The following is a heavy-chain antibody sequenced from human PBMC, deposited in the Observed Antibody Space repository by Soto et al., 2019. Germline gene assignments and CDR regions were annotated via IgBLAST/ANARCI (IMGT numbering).Heavy chain of an antibody. CDR3: ANQNDYGDYLSAY. Sequence: SETLSLTCTVSGGSISSSSYYWGWIRQPPGKGLEWIGSIYYIGSTYYNPSLKSRVTISVDTSKNQFSLKLSSVTAADTAVYYCANQNDYGDYLSAYWGQGTLVTVSS. D-gene: IGHD4-17*01. CDR1: GGSISSSSYY. V-gene: IGHV4-39*01. J-gene: IGHJ4*02. CDR2: IYYIGST.